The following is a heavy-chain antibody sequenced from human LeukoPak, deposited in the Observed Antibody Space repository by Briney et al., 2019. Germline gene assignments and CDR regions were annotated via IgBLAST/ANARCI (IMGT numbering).Heavy chain of an antibody. J-gene: IGHJ3*02. V-gene: IGHV3-48*01. CDR1: GFTFSSYS. Sequence: GGSLKLSCEASGFTFSSYSMNWVRQAPGKGLEWVSYISFSSATIHYADSVKGRFTVSRDNAKNSLYLQMNSLRAEDTALYFCARDTHYYGSGSPAFDIWGQGTMVTVSS. D-gene: IGHD3-10*01. CDR2: ISFSSATI. CDR3: ARDTHYYGSGSPAFDI.